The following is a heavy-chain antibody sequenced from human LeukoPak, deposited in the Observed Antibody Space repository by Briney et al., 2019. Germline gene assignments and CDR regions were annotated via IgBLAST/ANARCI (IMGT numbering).Heavy chain of an antibody. Sequence: GGSLRLSCAASGFTFSNYWMHWVRHAPGKGLVWVSRINSDGRSTSYADSVKGRFTISRDNAKNTLYLQMNSLRAEDTAVYYCARGYYDSSGYYLIDYWGQGTLVTVSS. D-gene: IGHD3-22*01. CDR3: ARGYYDSSGYYLIDY. J-gene: IGHJ4*02. CDR1: GFTFSNYW. V-gene: IGHV3-74*01. CDR2: INSDGRST.